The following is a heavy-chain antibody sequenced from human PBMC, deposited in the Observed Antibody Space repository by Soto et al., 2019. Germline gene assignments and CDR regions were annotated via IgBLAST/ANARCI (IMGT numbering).Heavy chain of an antibody. V-gene: IGHV2-70*13. Sequence: VPGPTRVNPTETLTLTCTFSGFSLSTSGMCVNWIRQPPGKALEWLALIDWDDNKYYRPSLKTRLTLSKGTSKNQVVLTMPNMDPFDTSPDYRARTPSGRTHSLSLYG. CDR1: GFSLSTSGMC. CDR3: ARTPSGRTHSLSLYG. D-gene: IGHD3-16*02. CDR2: IDWDDNK. J-gene: IGHJ6*01.